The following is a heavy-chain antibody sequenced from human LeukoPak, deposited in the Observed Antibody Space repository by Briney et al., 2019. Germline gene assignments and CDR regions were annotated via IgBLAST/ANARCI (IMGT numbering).Heavy chain of an antibody. CDR1: GGSFSGYY. V-gene: IGHV4-34*01. J-gene: IGHJ6*03. Sequence: PSETLSLTCAVYGGSFSGYYWSWIRQPPGKGLEWIGEINHSGSTNYNPSLKSRVTISVDTSKNQFSLKLSSVTAADTAVYYCARDSHGSGSYHYYYYYYMDVWGKGPRSPSP. CDR3: ARDSHGSGSYHYYYYYYMDV. D-gene: IGHD3-10*01. CDR2: INHSGST.